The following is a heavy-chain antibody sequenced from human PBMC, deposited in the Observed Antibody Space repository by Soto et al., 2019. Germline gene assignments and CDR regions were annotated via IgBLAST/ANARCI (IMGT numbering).Heavy chain of an antibody. Sequence: PGGSLRLSCAASGFTFSSYEMNWVRQAPGKGLEWVSYISSSGSTIYYAASVKGRFTISRDNAKNSLYLQMNSLRAEDTAVYYCASQNHGSRYSSGWYGDYWGQGTLVTVSS. V-gene: IGHV3-48*03. D-gene: IGHD6-19*01. CDR3: ASQNHGSRYSSGWYGDY. CDR1: GFTFSSYE. CDR2: ISSSGSTI. J-gene: IGHJ4*02.